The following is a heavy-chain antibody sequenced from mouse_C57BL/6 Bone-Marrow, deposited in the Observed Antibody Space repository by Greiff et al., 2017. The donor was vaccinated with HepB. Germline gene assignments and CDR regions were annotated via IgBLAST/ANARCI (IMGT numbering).Heavy chain of an antibody. J-gene: IGHJ2*01. CDR1: GFTFSSYG. V-gene: IGHV5-6*01. Sequence: EVKLMESGGDLVKPGGSLKLSCAASGFTFSSYGMSWVRQTPDKRLEWVATISSGGSYTYYPDSVKGRFTISRDNAKNTLYLQMSSLKSEDTAMYYCARPYGNYVFYFDYWGQGTTLTVSS. D-gene: IGHD2-1*01. CDR3: ARPYGNYVFYFDY. CDR2: ISSGGSYT.